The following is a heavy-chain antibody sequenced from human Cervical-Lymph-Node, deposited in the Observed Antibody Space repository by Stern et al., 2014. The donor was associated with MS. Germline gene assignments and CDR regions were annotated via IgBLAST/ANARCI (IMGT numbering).Heavy chain of an antibody. Sequence: QVQLVQSGTGLVKPSQTLSLTCTVSGGSISSDGFYWTWIRQHPGRGLEWIGYIHFSGRTYYNPSLKSRLTMSIDTSKNQFSLKLTSVTAADTAVYYCVRESYGGWETGNPDAFDIWGQGTMVTVSS. J-gene: IGHJ3*02. CDR1: GGSISSDGFY. V-gene: IGHV4-31*03. D-gene: IGHD6-19*01. CDR2: IHFSGRT. CDR3: VRESYGGWETGNPDAFDI.